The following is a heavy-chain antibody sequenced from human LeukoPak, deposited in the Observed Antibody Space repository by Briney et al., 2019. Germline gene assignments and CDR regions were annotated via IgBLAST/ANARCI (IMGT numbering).Heavy chain of an antibody. V-gene: IGHV1-2*02. CDR2: INPNSGGT. CDR1: GYTFTGYY. J-gene: IGHJ6*02. CDR3: ARGSPPDYYYGMDV. Sequence: GASVKVSCKASGYTFTGYYMHWVRQAPGQGLEWMGWINPNSGGTNYAQKFQGRVTMTRDTSISTAYMELGRLRSDDTAVYYCARGSPPDYYYGMDVWGQGTTVTVSS.